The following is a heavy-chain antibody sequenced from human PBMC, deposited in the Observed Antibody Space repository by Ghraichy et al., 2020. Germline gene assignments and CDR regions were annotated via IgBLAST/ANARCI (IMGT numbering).Heavy chain of an antibody. CDR1: GGSLSGTNW. J-gene: IGHJ4*02. CDR3: ASNGYYSIEY. D-gene: IGHD3-22*01. Sequence: SQTLSLTCDVSGGSLSGTNWWSWVRQSPGKGLEYIGEIYHSGSTNYNPSLKSRVTISVDKSKNQVSPKLNSVTAADTAVYYCASNGYYSIEYWGQGTLVTVSS. V-gene: IGHV4-4*02. CDR2: IYHSGST.